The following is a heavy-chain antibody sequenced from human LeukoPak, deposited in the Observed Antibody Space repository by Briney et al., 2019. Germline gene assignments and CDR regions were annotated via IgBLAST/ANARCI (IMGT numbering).Heavy chain of an antibody. CDR1: GFTFSDYY. CDR3: SKRGCSTNGCPYYFDY. D-gene: IGHD2-8*01. J-gene: IGHJ4*02. CDR2: ISSSSTYT. Sequence: MAGGSLRLSCAASGFTFSDYYMSWIRQAPGKGLEWVSYISSSSTYTNYADSVKGRFTISRDNFKNTLYLQMNSLRAEDTAVYYCSKRGCSTNGCPYYFDYWGQGTLVTVSS. V-gene: IGHV3-11*03.